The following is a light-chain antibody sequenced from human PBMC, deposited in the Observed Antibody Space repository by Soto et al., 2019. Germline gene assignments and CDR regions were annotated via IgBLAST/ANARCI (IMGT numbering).Light chain of an antibody. V-gene: IGKV1-5*03. Sequence: DIPMTQSPSTLSASVGDRXTITXRASESISSWLAWYQQKPGKAPKLLIYKASSLESGVPSRFSGSGSGTEFTLTISSLQPDXXXXXXXXXXXXXFPYTFGQGTKLEIK. CDR2: KAS. CDR1: ESISSW. J-gene: IGKJ2*01. CDR3: XXXXXXFPYT.